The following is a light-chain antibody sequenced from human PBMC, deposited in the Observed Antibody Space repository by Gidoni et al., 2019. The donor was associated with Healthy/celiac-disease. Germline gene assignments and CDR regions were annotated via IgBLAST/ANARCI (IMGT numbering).Light chain of an antibody. CDR2: AAS. J-gene: IGKJ4*01. CDR3: QQSYSTLLT. Sequence: DIQMTQSPSSLSASVGDRVTITCRASQSISSYLNLYKQKPGKAPKLLIYAASSLQSGVPSRFSGSGSGTDFTLTISSLQPEDFATYYCQQSYSTLLTFGGGTKVEIK. CDR1: QSISSY. V-gene: IGKV1-39*01.